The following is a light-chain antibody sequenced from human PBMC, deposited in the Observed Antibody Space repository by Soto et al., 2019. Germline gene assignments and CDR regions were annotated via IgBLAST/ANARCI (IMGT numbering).Light chain of an antibody. V-gene: IGKV1D-12*01. Sequence: DRQMTHSPSSGSASVGERVTISCQASQGISRSLAWYQQKPGKAPKLLIYAASSLQSGVPSRFSGSGFGTDFTLTISSLQPEDSAIYYCQQADTFPITFGQGTRLEIK. J-gene: IGKJ5*01. CDR1: QGISRS. CDR2: AAS. CDR3: QQADTFPIT.